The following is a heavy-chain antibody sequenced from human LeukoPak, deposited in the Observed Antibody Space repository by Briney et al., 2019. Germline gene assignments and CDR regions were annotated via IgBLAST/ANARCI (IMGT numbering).Heavy chain of an antibody. D-gene: IGHD4-17*01. Sequence: ASVKVSCKVSGYIFTELSMHWVRQAPGKGLEWMGGFNPEDGKSFYAQKFQGRVTLTEDTSADTAYMELSSLTFEDTAVYYCATDGSGDYLNHWGQGTLVTVS. CDR1: GYIFTELS. J-gene: IGHJ4*02. V-gene: IGHV1-24*01. CDR2: FNPEDGKS. CDR3: ATDGSGDYLNH.